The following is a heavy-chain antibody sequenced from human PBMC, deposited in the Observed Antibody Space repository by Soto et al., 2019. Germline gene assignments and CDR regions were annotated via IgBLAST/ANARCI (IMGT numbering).Heavy chain of an antibody. V-gene: IGHV1-69*02. CDR3: ASRYDSSDY. CDR1: GGTFSSYT. J-gene: IGHJ4*02. CDR2: IIPILGIA. Sequence: QVQLVQSVAEVKKPGSSVKVSCKASGGTFSSYTISWVRQAPGQGLEWMGRIIPILGIANYAQKFQGRVTITADKATRTAYMELSSLRSEDTAVYYCASRYDSSDYWGQGTLVTVSS. D-gene: IGHD3-22*01.